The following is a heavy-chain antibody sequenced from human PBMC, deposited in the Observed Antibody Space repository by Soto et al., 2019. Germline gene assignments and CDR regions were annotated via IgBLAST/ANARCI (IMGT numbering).Heavy chain of an antibody. J-gene: IGHJ6*02. CDR2: IGGSGGST. CDR3: AKDPYYYDTSEMDV. CDR1: GFTFSSYA. D-gene: IGHD3-22*01. Sequence: EVQLLESGGNLVQPGGSLRLSCAASGFTFSSYAMSWVRQAPGKGLEWVSAIGGSGGSTYYADSVKGRFTISRDNSKNTLFLQLNSLRAEDTAVYYCAKDPYYYDTSEMDVWGQVTTVTVSS. V-gene: IGHV3-23*01.